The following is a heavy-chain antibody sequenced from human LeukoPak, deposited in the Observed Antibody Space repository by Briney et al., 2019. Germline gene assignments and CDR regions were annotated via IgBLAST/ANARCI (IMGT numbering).Heavy chain of an antibody. CDR1: GGSFSSFY. CDR3: ARVLGWAGFDY. D-gene: IGHD6-19*01. V-gene: IGHV4-4*07. J-gene: IGHJ4*02. CDR2: IYSSGST. Sequence: SGTLSLTCTVSGGSFSSFYWSWFRQPAGKGLEWIGRIYSSGSTNYNPSLKSRLTMSVDTSKNQFSLRLSSVTAADTAVYYCARVLGWAGFDYWGQGTLVTVSS.